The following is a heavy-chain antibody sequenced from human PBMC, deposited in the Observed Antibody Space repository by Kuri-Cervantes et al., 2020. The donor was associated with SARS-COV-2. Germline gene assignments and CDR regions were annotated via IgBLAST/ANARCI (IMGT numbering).Heavy chain of an antibody. CDR2: ISYDGSNK. Sequence: LSLTCVASGFTFSSYAMHWVRQAPGKGLEWVAVISYDGSNKYYADSVKGRFTISRDNSKNMLYLQMNSLRAEDTAVYYCARDSWTMIRGVISVSFDYWGQGTLVTVSS. J-gene: IGHJ4*02. CDR1: GFTFSSYA. V-gene: IGHV3-30-3*01. D-gene: IGHD3-10*01. CDR3: ARDSWTMIRGVISVSFDY.